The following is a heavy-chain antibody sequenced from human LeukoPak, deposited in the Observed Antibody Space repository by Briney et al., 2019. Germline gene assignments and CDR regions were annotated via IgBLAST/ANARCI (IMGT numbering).Heavy chain of an antibody. J-gene: IGHJ6*03. CDR2: IYYSGST. V-gene: IGHV4-59*01. Sequence: SETLSLTCTVSGGSISSYYWSWIRQPPGKGLEWIGYIYYSGSTNYNPSLKSRVTISVDTSKNQFSLKLSSVTAADTAVYYCARVPCSSTSCYHYYFYMDVWGKGTTVTVSS. CDR1: GGSISSYY. D-gene: IGHD2-2*01. CDR3: ARVPCSSTSCYHYYFYMDV.